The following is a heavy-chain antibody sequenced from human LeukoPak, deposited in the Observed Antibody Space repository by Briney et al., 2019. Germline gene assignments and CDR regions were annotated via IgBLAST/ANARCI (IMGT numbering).Heavy chain of an antibody. V-gene: IGHV1-69*06. J-gene: IGHJ4*02. CDR3: ARATAAGTDIDY. Sequence: ASVKVSCKASGGTFSSYAISWVRQAPGQGLEWMGGIIPIFGTANYAQKFQGRVTITADKSTSTAYMELSSLRSEDTAVYYCARATAAGTDIDYCGQGTLVTVSS. D-gene: IGHD6-13*01. CDR2: IIPIFGTA. CDR1: GGTFSSYA.